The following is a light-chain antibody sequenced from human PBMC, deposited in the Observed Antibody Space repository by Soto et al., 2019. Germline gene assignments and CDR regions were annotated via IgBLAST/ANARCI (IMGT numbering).Light chain of an antibody. CDR3: CSYTPNNAWV. J-gene: IGLJ3*02. Sequence: QSALTQPASVSGSPGQSITISCTGTNSDVVGYNYVSWYQQHPGKAPKLIIYEVSDRPSGISTRFSASKSGNTASLTISGLQPEDEADYYCCSYTPNNAWVFGGGTKLTVL. CDR2: EVS. V-gene: IGLV2-14*01. CDR1: NSDVVGYNY.